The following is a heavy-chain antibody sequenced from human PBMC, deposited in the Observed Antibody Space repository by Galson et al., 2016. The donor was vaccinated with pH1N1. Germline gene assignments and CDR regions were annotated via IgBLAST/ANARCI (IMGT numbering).Heavy chain of an antibody. CDR1: GGSLSLNY. CDR2: IFSSGNT. J-gene: IGHJ5*02. Sequence: ETLSLTCTVSGGSLSLNYWSWLRQPPGKGLEWIGYIFSSGNTNYNPPLKSRLTISVDKSKNQFSLKVSCVTAGDTAVYYCATGHNNYFDPGGQATLVTVSS. CDR3: ATGHNNYFDP. V-gene: IGHV4-4*09.